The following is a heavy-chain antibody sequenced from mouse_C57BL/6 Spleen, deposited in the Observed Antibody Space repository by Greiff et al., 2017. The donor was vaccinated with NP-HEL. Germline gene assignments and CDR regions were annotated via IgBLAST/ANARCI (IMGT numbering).Heavy chain of an antibody. Sequence: QVQLQQPGAELVKPGASVKLSCKASGYTFTSYWMQWVKQRPGQGLEWIGEIDPSDSYTNYNQKFKGKATLTVVTSSSTAYMQLSSLTSEDSAVYYCARVGLDYPWFAYWGQGTLVTVSA. CDR1: GYTFTSYW. J-gene: IGHJ3*01. CDR3: ARVGLDYPWFAY. V-gene: IGHV1-50*01. D-gene: IGHD2-4*01. CDR2: IDPSDSYT.